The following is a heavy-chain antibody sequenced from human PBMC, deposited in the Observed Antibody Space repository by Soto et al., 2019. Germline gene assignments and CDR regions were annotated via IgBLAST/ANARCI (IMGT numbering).Heavy chain of an antibody. CDR2: ITNDGSST. V-gene: IGHV3-74*01. CDR1: GFVFSSYW. J-gene: IGHJ2*01. CDR3: ARGMQGSRYFDL. Sequence: EVQLVESGGGLVQPGGSLRLSCAGSGFVFSSYWMHWVRQVPGKGLVCVSRITNDGSSTTYADSVNGRFTISRDNAKNTLYLQMNSLGAEDTAVYYCARGMQGSRYFDLWGRGTLVTVSS.